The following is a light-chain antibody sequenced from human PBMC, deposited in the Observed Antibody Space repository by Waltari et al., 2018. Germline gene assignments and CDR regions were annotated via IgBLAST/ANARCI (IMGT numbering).Light chain of an antibody. CDR2: DVS. CDR1: SSDVGRYNF. V-gene: IGLV2-14*03. J-gene: IGLJ1*01. CDR3: FSYTSFNTRV. Sequence: QSALTQPASVSGSPGQSITISCTGTSSDVGRYNFVSWFQQHPGNAPKLVIHDVSDRPSGVSSRFSGSKSGTTASLTISGLQAEDEADYYCFSYTSFNTRVFGTGTKVTVL.